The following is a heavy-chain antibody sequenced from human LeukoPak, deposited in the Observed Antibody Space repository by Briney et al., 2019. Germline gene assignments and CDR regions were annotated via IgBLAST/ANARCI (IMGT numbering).Heavy chain of an antibody. Sequence: ASVKVSCKASGYTFTGYYMHWVRQAPGQGLEWMGRINPNSGNTGYAQKFQGRVTMTRNTSISTAYMELSSLRSEDTAVYYCARGGLRGYDILTGYTHYMDVWGKGTTVTVSS. CDR2: INPNSGNT. D-gene: IGHD3-9*01. V-gene: IGHV1-8*02. CDR1: GYTFTGYY. CDR3: ARGGLRGYDILTGYTHYMDV. J-gene: IGHJ6*03.